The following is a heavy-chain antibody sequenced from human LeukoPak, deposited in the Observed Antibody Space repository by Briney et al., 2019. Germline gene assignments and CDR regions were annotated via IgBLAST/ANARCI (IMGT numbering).Heavy chain of an antibody. CDR2: ISSSGSTI. V-gene: IGHV3-11*04. J-gene: IGHJ4*02. CDR3: ASASPAGDY. D-gene: IGHD2-2*01. Sequence: GGSLLLSCAASGFTFSDYYMSWIRPAPGKGLEWVSYISSSGSTIYYADSVKGRFTISRDNAKNSLHLQMNSLRAEDTAMYYCASASPAGDYWGQGTLVTVSS. CDR1: GFTFSDYY.